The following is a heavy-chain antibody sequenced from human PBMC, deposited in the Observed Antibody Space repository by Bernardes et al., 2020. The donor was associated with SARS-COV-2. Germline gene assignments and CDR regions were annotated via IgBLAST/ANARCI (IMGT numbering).Heavy chain of an antibody. CDR1: GFTVSSNY. V-gene: IGHV3-66*01. Sequence: AGSLRLSCAASGFTVSSNYMSWVRQAPGKGLEWVSVIYSGGSTYYADSVKGRFTISRDNSKNTLYLQMNSLRAEDTAVYYCARESIAVAGASWGQGTLVTVSS. CDR2: IYSGGST. J-gene: IGHJ4*02. CDR3: ARESIAVAGAS. D-gene: IGHD6-19*01.